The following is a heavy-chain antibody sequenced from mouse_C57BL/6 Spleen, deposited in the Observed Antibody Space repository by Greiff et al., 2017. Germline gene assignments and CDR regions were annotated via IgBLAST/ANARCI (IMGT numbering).Heavy chain of an antibody. J-gene: IGHJ3*01. CDR1: GFTFSSYA. Sequence: EVQVVESGGGLVKPGGSLKLSCAASGFTFSSYAMSWVRQTPEKRLEWVATISDGGSYTYYPDNVKGRFTISRDNAKNNLYLQMSHLKSEDTAMYYCARDNYSNLFAYWGQGTLVTVSA. V-gene: IGHV5-4*01. CDR2: ISDGGSYT. CDR3: ARDNYSNLFAY. D-gene: IGHD2-5*01.